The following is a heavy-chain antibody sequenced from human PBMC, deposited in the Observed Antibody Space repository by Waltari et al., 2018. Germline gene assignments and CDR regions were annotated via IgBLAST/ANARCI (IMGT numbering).Heavy chain of an antibody. D-gene: IGHD3-3*01. CDR1: GYPLTGYY. V-gene: IGHV1-2*06. J-gene: IGHJ4*02. CDR2: FNPSSGDT. Sequence: QVQLVQSGAEVKRPGASVMVSCTASGYPLTGYYINWVRQAPGQGLEWMGRFNPSSGDTDYAQKFQGRVTMTRDTSINTAYLELTSLTSDDTAVYYCAKTGDFYSLEYWGQGSLVTVSS. CDR3: AKTGDFYSLEY.